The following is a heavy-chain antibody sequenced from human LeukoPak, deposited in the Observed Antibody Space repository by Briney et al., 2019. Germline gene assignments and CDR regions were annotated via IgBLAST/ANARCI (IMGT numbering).Heavy chain of an antibody. V-gene: IGHV3-21*01. CDR1: GFSFSGNS. Sequence: GGSLRLSCVGSGFSFSGNSMNWVRQAPGKGLEWVSSIGLTNGSYIYYADSMKGRVTISRDNAQNSLYLHMNSLRAEDTAVYFCARQLSSWYFFDYWGQGALVTVSS. D-gene: IGHD6-13*01. J-gene: IGHJ4*02. CDR2: IGLTNGSYI. CDR3: ARQLSSWYFFDY.